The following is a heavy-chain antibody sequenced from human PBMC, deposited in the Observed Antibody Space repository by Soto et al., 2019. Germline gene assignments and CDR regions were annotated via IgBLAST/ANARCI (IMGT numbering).Heavy chain of an antibody. D-gene: IGHD3-3*01. J-gene: IGHJ3*02. Sequence: ASVKVSCKASGYTFTGYYMHWVRQAPGQGLEWMGWINPNSGGTNYAQKFQGWVTMTRDTSISTAYMELSRLRSDDTAVYYCARAEWLHKKIGEGAFDIWGQGTMVTVSS. V-gene: IGHV1-2*04. CDR3: ARAEWLHKKIGEGAFDI. CDR2: INPNSGGT. CDR1: GYTFTGYY.